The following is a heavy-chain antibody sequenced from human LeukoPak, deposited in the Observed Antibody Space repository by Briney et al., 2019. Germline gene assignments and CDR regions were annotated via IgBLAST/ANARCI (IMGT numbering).Heavy chain of an antibody. D-gene: IGHD2-2*01. Sequence: ASVKVSCKASGYTFTGYYMHWVRQAPRQGLEWMGWINPNSGGTNYAQKFQGRVTMTRDTSISTAYMELSRLRSDDTAVYYCARDTVSGCSSTSCYHYYYYYMDVWGKGTTVTVSS. V-gene: IGHV1-2*02. CDR1: GYTFTGYY. CDR2: INPNSGGT. CDR3: ARDTVSGCSSTSCYHYYYYYMDV. J-gene: IGHJ6*03.